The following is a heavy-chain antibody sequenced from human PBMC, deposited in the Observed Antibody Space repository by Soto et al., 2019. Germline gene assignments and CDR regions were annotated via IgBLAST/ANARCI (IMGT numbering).Heavy chain of an antibody. V-gene: IGHV3-7*01. D-gene: IGHD4-17*01. Sequence: VQLVESGGGLVQPGGSLRLSCLASGFTFSTSWMTWVRQAPGKGLEWVANMKGDGSKENYVDSVKGRFTISRDNAKNSLFLQMNSLRDEETALYYCAIDLNYGVSTVYYDVFDTWGQGTMVTVSP. CDR2: MKGDGSKE. CDR3: AIDLNYGVSTVYYDVFDT. CDR1: GFTFSTSW. J-gene: IGHJ3*02.